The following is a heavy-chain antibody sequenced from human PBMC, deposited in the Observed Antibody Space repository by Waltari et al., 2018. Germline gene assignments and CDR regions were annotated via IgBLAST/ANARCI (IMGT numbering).Heavy chain of an antibody. Sequence: QVQLQESGPSLLQPSETLSLICTVSGGSISCFYWSWVRQPPGKGLDWIGYIYYTGSTNFNPSLKSRVTMSVDTSKNQFSLKLSSVTAADTAFYYCARGGGGDWEWFDPWGQGTLVTVSS. D-gene: IGHD2-21*02. J-gene: IGHJ5*02. CDR3: ARGGGGDWEWFDP. CDR1: GGSISCFY. V-gene: IGHV4-59*01. CDR2: IYYTGST.